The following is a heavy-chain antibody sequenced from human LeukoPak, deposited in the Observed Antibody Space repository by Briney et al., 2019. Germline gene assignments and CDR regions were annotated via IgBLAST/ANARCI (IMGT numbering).Heavy chain of an antibody. J-gene: IGHJ4*02. CDR2: INHSGST. CDR3: ARGRIVSHYDSSGYYYDFDY. D-gene: IGHD3-22*01. CDR1: GGSFSGYY. V-gene: IGHV4-34*01. Sequence: SETLSLTCAVYGGSFSGYYWSWIRQPPGKGLEWIGEINHSGSTNYNPSLKSRVTISVDTSKNQFSLKLSSVTAADTAVYYCARGRIVSHYDSSGYYYDFDYWGQGTLVPVSS.